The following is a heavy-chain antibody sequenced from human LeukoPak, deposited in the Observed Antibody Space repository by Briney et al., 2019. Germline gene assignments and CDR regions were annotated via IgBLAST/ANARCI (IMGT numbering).Heavy chain of an antibody. CDR3: AKDPLAGIAAAGTDISFDY. Sequence: GGSVRLSCAASGFTFSSYAMSWVRQAPGKGLEWVSAINGSGGSTYYADSVKGRFTISRDNSKNTLYLQMNSLRAEDTAVYYCAKDPLAGIAAAGTDISFDYWGQGTLVTVSS. D-gene: IGHD6-13*01. V-gene: IGHV3-23*01. J-gene: IGHJ4*02. CDR1: GFTFSSYA. CDR2: INGSGGST.